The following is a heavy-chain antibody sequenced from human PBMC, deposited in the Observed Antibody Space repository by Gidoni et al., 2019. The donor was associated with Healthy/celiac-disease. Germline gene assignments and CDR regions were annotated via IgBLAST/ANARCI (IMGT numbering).Heavy chain of an antibody. V-gene: IGHV4-39*07. D-gene: IGHD3-22*01. Sequence: QLQLQESGPGLVKPSETLSLTCTVSGGSISSSSYYWGWIRQPPGKGLEWIGIIYYSGSTYYNPSLKSRVTISVDTSKNQFSLKLSSVTAADTAVYYCARITMTTTKVDYWGQGTLVTVSS. CDR3: ARITMTTTKVDY. J-gene: IGHJ4*02. CDR2: IYYSGST. CDR1: GGSISSSSYY.